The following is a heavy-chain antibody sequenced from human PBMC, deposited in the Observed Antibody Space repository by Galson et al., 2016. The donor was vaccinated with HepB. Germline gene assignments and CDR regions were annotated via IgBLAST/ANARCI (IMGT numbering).Heavy chain of an antibody. Sequence: SLRLSCAASGFTFSNSGVNWVRQAPGKGLQWVSYISSALSPIYYADSVMGRFSISRDNAKNSVYLQMNSLRDEDTAVYYCARELVRSAFDLWGQGTMVTVS. CDR1: GFTFSNSG. D-gene: IGHD1-26*01. CDR3: ARELVRSAFDL. V-gene: IGHV3-48*02. CDR2: ISSALSPI. J-gene: IGHJ3*01.